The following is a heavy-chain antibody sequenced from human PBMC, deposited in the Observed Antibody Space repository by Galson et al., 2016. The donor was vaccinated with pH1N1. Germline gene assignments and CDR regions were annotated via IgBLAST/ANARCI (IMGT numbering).Heavy chain of an antibody. CDR2: IWYDGSKK. CDR3: ARNIEKYYDSHGYYGNYYYSVMDL. CDR1: GFTFSSYG. J-gene: IGHJ6*02. D-gene: IGHD3-22*01. Sequence: SLRLSCAASGFTFSSYGIHWVRQAPGKGLEWVAVIWYDGSKKYYADSVKDRFTISRDNSRKTLYLQMNSLRPEDTAVYYCARNIEKYYDSHGYYGNYYYSVMDLWGQGTTVTVSS. V-gene: IGHV3-33*01.